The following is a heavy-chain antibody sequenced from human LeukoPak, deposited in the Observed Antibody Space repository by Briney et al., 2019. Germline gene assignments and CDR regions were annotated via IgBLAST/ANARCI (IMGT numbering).Heavy chain of an antibody. V-gene: IGHV1-18*01. J-gene: IGHJ4*02. Sequence: ASVKVSCKASGYTFTSYGISWVRQAPGQGLEWMGWISAYNGNTNYAQKLQGRVTMTTDTSTSTAYMELRSLRSDDTAVYYCAREGTKIAARHGLDYWGQGTLVTVSS. CDR3: AREGTKIAARHGLDY. CDR1: GYTFTSYG. D-gene: IGHD6-6*01. CDR2: ISAYNGNT.